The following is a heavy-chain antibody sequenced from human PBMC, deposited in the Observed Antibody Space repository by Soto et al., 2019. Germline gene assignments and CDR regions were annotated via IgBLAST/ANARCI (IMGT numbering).Heavy chain of an antibody. V-gene: IGHV4-39*01. Sequence: SETLSLTCTVSGGSISSSSYYWGWIRQPPGKGLEWIGSIYYSGSTYYNPSLKSRVTISVDTSKNQFSLKLSSVTAADTAVYYCARHLTYCSAGSCYSDFPYYGMDVWGQGTTVTAP. D-gene: IGHD2-15*01. J-gene: IGHJ6*02. CDR1: GGSISSSSYY. CDR3: ARHLTYCSAGSCYSDFPYYGMDV. CDR2: IYYSGST.